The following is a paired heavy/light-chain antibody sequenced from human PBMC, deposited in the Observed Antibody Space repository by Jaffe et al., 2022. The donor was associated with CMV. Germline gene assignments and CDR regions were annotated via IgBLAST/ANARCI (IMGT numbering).Light chain of an antibody. CDR2: DVN. CDR1: GRDVGAYNF. J-gene: IGLJ3*02. V-gene: IGLV2-11*01. Sequence: QSALTQPRSVSGSPGQSVTISCTGTGRDVGAYNFVSWYQQHSGKAPNLIIYDVNQRPSGVPARFSGSKSGNTASLTISGLQAGDEADYYCCSYTGSDTFDVLFGGGTTVTVL. CDR3: CSYTGSDTFDVL.
Heavy chain of an antibody. Sequence: QLQLQESGPRLVKPSETLSLTCSASGGSLSSSSYYWGWIRQPPGKGLEWLGTIYYTGSPHYNPSLKSRVTISIDTSKNKFSLRVTSVTAADTAVYYCARLGTAVRGLIPSYFYYMDAWGEGTTVTVSS. V-gene: IGHV4-39*01. J-gene: IGHJ6*03. CDR3: ARLGTAVRGLIPSYFYYMDA. CDR1: GGSLSSSSYY. CDR2: IYYTGSP. D-gene: IGHD3-10*01.